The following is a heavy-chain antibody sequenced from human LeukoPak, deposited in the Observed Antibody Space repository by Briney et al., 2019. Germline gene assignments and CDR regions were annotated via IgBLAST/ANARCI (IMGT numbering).Heavy chain of an antibody. D-gene: IGHD5-12*01. CDR3: ARACGYDFYFDY. CDR2: IYYSGST. J-gene: IGHJ4*02. Sequence: SETLSLICTVSGGSVSSGDYYWSWIRQPPGKGLEWIGYIYYSGSTYYNPSLKSRVTISVDTSKNQFSLKLSSVTAADTAVYYCARACGYDFYFDYWGQGTLVTVSS. CDR1: GGSVSSGDYY. V-gene: IGHV4-30-4*01.